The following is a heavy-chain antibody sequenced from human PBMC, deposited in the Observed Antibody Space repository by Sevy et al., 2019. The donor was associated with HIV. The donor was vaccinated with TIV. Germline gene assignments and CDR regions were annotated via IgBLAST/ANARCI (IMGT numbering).Heavy chain of an antibody. CDR1: GFTFSDYN. Sequence: GGSLRLSCAASGFTFSDYNMNWVRQAPGKGLEWVSSISSISNYIYYADSVKGRFTISRDNAKNSLYPQMNSLRAEDTAVYYCARETSSFGEGIYYGMDVWGQGTTVTVSS. V-gene: IGHV3-21*01. CDR2: ISSISNYI. D-gene: IGHD3-10*01. J-gene: IGHJ6*02. CDR3: ARETSSFGEGIYYGMDV.